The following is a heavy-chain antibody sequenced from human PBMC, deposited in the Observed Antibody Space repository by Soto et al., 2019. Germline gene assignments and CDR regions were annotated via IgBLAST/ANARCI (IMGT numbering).Heavy chain of an antibody. J-gene: IGHJ6*02. CDR3: RLNMVKIRAGYYDYSGMDV. CDR1: EFTFSVYS. D-gene: IGHD3-10*01. Sequence: DVQLEESGGGLVKPGGSLRLSCVASEFTFSVYSMNWVRQAPGKGLEWVSSISSGSSYIYYADPVKGRFTISRDNDKRSVFLDINSLRVAASAVYYCRLNMVKIRAGYYDYSGMDVRGQETTVTVSS. CDR2: ISSGSSYI. V-gene: IGHV3-21*02.